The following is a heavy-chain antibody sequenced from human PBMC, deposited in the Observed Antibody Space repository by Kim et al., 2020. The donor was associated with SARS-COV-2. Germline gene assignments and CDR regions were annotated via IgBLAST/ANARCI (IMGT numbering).Heavy chain of an antibody. D-gene: IGHD1-7*01. CDR1: GFTVSSNY. CDR2: IYSGGST. Sequence: GGSLRLSCAASGFTVSSNYMSWVRQAPGKGLEWVSVIYSGGSTYYADSVKGRFTISRDKSKNTLYLQMNSLRAEDTAVYYCARDGDWNYGNWYFDLWGRGTLVTVSS. J-gene: IGHJ2*01. CDR3: ARDGDWNYGNWYFDL. V-gene: IGHV3-53*01.